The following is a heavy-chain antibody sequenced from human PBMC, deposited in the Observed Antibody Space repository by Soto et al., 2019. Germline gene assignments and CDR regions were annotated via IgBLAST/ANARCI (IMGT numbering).Heavy chain of an antibody. CDR1: GYTLSYYG. V-gene: IGHV1-18*01. CDR2: ISAYNGET. Sequence: QGQLVQSGAAVKTPGASVKVSCHASGYTLSYYGINWVRQAPGQGLGWLEWISAYNGETHHVSTVHGRLSLTTDTSTSTAYMDLRSLRSDDTAVYYCAIVGLHYGPVAFDVWGQGTMVTVS. J-gene: IGHJ3*01. D-gene: IGHD2-21*01. CDR3: AIVGLHYGPVAFDV.